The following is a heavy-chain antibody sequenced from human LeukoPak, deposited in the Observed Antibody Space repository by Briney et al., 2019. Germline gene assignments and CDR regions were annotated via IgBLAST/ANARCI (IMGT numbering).Heavy chain of an antibody. CDR3: VNLRSSSSLQDAFDI. CDR1: GFTFSSYA. V-gene: IGHV3-23*01. CDR2: ISGSGGST. J-gene: IGHJ3*02. D-gene: IGHD6-6*01. Sequence: PGGSLRLSCAASGFTFSSYAMSWVRQAPGKGLEWVSAISGSGGSTYYADSVKGRFTISRDNSKNTLYLQMNSLGAEDTAVYHCVNLRSSSSLQDAFDIWSQGTMVTVSS.